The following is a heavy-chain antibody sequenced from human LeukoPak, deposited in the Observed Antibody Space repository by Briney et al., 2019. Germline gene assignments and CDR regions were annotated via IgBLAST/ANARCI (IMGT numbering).Heavy chain of an antibody. CDR2: LTSGGVSA. D-gene: IGHD5-18*01. Sequence: GGSLRLSCAASAFTLSDYSMTWIRQAPGQGLEWISFLTSGGVSAFYADSVRGRFTVSRDDARNSLSLYMNTLRADDTAVYYCASSLNTVMVSPYYLEYWGPGTLVTVSS. V-gene: IGHV3-11*04. CDR1: AFTLSDYS. CDR3: ASSLNTVMVSPYYLEY. J-gene: IGHJ4*02.